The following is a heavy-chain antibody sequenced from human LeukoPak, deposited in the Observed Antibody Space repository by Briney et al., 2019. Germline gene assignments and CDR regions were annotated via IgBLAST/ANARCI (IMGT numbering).Heavy chain of an antibody. Sequence: PGGSLRLSCAAAGFTFSSYSMNWVRQAPGEGLEWVSSISSSSSYIYYADSVKGRFTISRDNAKNSLYLQMNSLRAEDTAVYYCAREPHRGGIAVGQFAFDIWGQGTTVTVSS. V-gene: IGHV3-21*01. CDR3: AREPHRGGIAVGQFAFDI. CDR2: ISSSSSYI. D-gene: IGHD6-19*01. CDR1: GFTFSSYS. J-gene: IGHJ3*02.